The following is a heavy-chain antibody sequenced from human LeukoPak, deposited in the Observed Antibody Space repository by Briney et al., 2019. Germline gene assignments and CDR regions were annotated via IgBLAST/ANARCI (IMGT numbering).Heavy chain of an antibody. CDR3: AKGGGGRLIYYYYMDV. J-gene: IGHJ6*03. CDR1: GFTFDDYA. V-gene: IGHV3-9*03. D-gene: IGHD3-16*01. Sequence: GGSLRLSCAASGFTFDDYAMHWVRQAPGKGLEWVSGITWNSDNIEYADSVKGRFTISRDNAKNSLYLQMDSLRAEDMALYYCAKGGGGRLIYYYYMDVWGKGTTVTVSS. CDR2: ITWNSDNI.